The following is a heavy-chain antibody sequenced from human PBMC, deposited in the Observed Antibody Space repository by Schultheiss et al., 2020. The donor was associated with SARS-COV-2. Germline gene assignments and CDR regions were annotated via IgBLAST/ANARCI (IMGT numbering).Heavy chain of an antibody. CDR2: IYYSGST. J-gene: IGHJ5*01. CDR3: ARDLRAEVVTAFDS. CDR1: GGSISSYY. D-gene: IGHD2-21*02. Sequence: SETLSLTCTVSGGSISSYYWSWIRQPPGKGLEWIGYIYYSGSTNYNPSLKSRVTISVDTSKNQFSLKLSSVTAADTAVYYCARDLRAEVVTAFDSWGQGTLVTVSS. V-gene: IGHV4-59*01.